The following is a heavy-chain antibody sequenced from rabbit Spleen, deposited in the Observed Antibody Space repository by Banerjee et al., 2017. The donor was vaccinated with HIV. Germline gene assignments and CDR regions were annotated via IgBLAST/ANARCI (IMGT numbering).Heavy chain of an antibody. V-gene: IGHV1S40*01. CDR3: ARAGGFENYFNL. D-gene: IGHD1-1*01. CDR2: IVAGSSGDT. J-gene: IGHJ4*01. CDR1: GVSFSGNSY. Sequence: QSLEESGGDLVKPGASLTLTCIASGVSFSGNSYMCWVRQAPGKGLEWIGCIVAGSSGDTYSASWATGRSTIAKASSTTVTLQMTSLTAADTATYFCARAGGFENYFNLWGPGTLVTVS.